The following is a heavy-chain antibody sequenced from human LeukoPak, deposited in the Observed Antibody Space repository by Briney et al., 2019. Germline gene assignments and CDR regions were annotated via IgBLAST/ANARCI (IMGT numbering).Heavy chain of an antibody. CDR1: GFTFSSYW. CDR2: IKQDGSEK. J-gene: IGHJ4*02. V-gene: IGHV3-7*01. D-gene: IGHD3-3*01. CDR3: ARVIPYDFWSGYSTFDY. Sequence: GGSLRLSCEASGFTFSSYWMSWVRQAPGQGLEWVANIKQDGSEKYYVDSVKGRFTISRDNAKNSLYLQMNSLRAEDTAVYYCARVIPYDFWSGYSTFDYWGQGTLVTVSS.